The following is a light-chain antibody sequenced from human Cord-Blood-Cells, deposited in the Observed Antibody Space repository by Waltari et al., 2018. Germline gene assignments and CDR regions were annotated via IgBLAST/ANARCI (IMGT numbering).Light chain of an antibody. CDR1: NIGSKR. V-gene: IGLV3-21*03. Sequence: SYVLTQPPSVSVAPGKTARITCGGNNIGSKRVHWYQQKPGQASVLVVYDDRDGPSGIPEGVCGSNSGNTATLTISGVEAVDEADYYCQVWDSSSDHWVVGGGTKLTVL. CDR2: DDR. CDR3: QVWDSSSDHWV. J-gene: IGLJ3*02.